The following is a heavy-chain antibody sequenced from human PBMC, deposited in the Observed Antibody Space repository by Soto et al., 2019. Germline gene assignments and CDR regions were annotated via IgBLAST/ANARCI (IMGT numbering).Heavy chain of an antibody. J-gene: IGHJ4*02. CDR1: GGSISSGDYY. V-gene: IGHV4-30-4*01. CDR2: IYYSGST. Sequence: PSETLSLTCTVSGGSISSGDYYWSWIRQPPGKGLEWIGYIYYSGSTYYNPSLKSRVTISVDTSKNQFSLKLSSVTAADTAVYYCARGRVTPGTFDFWGQGILVTVSS. CDR3: ARGRVTPGTFDF. D-gene: IGHD4-4*01.